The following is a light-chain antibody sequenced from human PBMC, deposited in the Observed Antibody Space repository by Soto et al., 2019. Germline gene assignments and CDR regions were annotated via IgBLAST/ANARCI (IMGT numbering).Light chain of an antibody. Sequence: DIQMTQSPSTLSASVGDRVTITCRASQSISNWLAWYQQKPAKAPNLLIHDASSLESGVPSRFSGSGSGTEFTLTISSLQPDDFATYYCQQYNSFPLTFGGGTKVDIK. CDR3: QQYNSFPLT. V-gene: IGKV1-5*01. CDR1: QSISNW. CDR2: DAS. J-gene: IGKJ4*01.